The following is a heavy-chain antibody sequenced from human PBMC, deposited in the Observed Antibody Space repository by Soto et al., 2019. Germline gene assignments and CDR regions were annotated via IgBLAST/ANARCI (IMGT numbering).Heavy chain of an antibody. V-gene: IGHV4-59*01. Sequence: QVQLQESGPGLVKPSETLSLTCTVSGGSISSYYWSWIRQPPGKGLEWIGYIYYSGSTNYNPSLKSRVTISVDTSKNQFSLKLSSVTAADTAVYYCARGLSSSWPGFDYWGQGTLVTVSS. J-gene: IGHJ4*02. CDR3: ARGLSSSWPGFDY. CDR2: IYYSGST. D-gene: IGHD6-13*01. CDR1: GGSISSYY.